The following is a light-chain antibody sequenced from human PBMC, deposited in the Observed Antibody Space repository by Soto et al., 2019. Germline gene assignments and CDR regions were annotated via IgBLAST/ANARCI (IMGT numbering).Light chain of an antibody. J-gene: IGKJ4*01. CDR3: QHVKSYPRT. CDR2: PES. CDR1: QGLSGS. V-gene: IGKV1-9*01. Sequence: DIQFTHSPPFLSPSVGDRVTITFPASQGLSGSLAWHQQKPGKPPQLLIHPESTLQSGVPSRFSGSGSGTRGPFTISSLQPEDFATYYCQHVKSYPRTFGGGTKVDIK.